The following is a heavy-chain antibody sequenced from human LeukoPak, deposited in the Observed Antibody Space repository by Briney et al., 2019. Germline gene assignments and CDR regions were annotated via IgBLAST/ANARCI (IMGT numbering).Heavy chain of an antibody. D-gene: IGHD4-11*01. CDR1: GGSISSGGYY. J-gene: IGHJ4*02. CDR3: ARVLTTVNRRYFEY. Sequence: SETLSLTCTVSGGSISSGGYYWSWIRQHPGKGLEWIGYIYYSGSTYYNPSLKSRVTISVDTSKNQFSLKLSSVTAADTAVYYCARVLTTVNRRYFEYWGQGTLVTVSS. V-gene: IGHV4-31*03. CDR2: IYYSGST.